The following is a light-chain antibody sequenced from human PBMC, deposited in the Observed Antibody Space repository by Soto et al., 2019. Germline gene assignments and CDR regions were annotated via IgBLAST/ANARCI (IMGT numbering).Light chain of an antibody. CDR3: QQYNNYAWT. Sequence: DIQMTQSPSTLSGSVGDRVTITCRASQTISSWLAWYQQKPGKAPKLLIYKASTLKSGVPSRFSGSGSGTEFTLTIISLQPDDFATYYCQQYNNYAWTFGQGTKVDIK. CDR2: KAS. J-gene: IGKJ1*01. CDR1: QTISSW. V-gene: IGKV1-5*03.